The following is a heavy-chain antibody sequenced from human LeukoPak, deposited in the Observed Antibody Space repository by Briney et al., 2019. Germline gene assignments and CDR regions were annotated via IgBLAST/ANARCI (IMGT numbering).Heavy chain of an antibody. J-gene: IGHJ4*02. D-gene: IGHD6-6*01. CDR3: TRRTGIAARTFDY. V-gene: IGHV3-15*01. CDR1: GFTFSNAW. Sequence: GGSLRLSCAASGFTFSNAWMSWVRQAPGKGLEWVGRIKSKTDGGTTDYAAPVKGRFTISRDDSKNTLYLQMNSLKTEDTAVYYCTRRTGIAARTFDYWGQGTLVTVSS. CDR2: IKSKTDGGTT.